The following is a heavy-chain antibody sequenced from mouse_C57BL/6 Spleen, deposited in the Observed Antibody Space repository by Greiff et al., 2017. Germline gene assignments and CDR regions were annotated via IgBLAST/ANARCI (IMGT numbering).Heavy chain of an antibody. CDR3: ARRDDYYYFDY. Sequence: QVQLKQSGAELVKPGASVKISCKASGYAFSSYWMNWVKQRPGKGLEWIGQIYPGDGDTNYNGKFKGKATLTADKSSSTAYMQLSSLTSEDSAVYFCARRDDYYYFDYWGQGTTLTVSS. CDR2: IYPGDGDT. J-gene: IGHJ2*01. D-gene: IGHD2-4*01. CDR1: GYAFSSYW. V-gene: IGHV1-80*01.